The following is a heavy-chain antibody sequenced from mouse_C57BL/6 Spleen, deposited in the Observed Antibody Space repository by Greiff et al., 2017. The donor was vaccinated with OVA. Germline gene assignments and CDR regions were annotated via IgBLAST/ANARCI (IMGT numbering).Heavy chain of an antibody. CDR1: GYAFSSSW. CDR3: AREVFITTVVAPAD. Sequence: QVLLQQSGPELVKPGASVKISCKASGYAFSSSWLNWVQQRPGTGLAWIGRIYPGDGYTNYHGKFKGKSTMTADKSSSTPSLQLSRLTSEEAAVYFCAREVFITTVVAPADWGQGTLVTFSA. CDR2: IYPGDGYT. J-gene: IGHJ3*01. V-gene: IGHV1-82*01. D-gene: IGHD1-1*01.